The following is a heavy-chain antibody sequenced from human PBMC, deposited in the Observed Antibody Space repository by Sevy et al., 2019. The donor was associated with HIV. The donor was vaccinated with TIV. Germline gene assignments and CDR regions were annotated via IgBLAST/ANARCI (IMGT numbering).Heavy chain of an antibody. CDR3: ARDGGYSIKWYPLY. V-gene: IGHV3-30*04. CDR2: VSYEGTEE. Sequence: GGSLRLSCAASGFAFRSYAMHWLRQAPGKGPEWVEVVSYEGTEEFYAASVEGRFTISRDNSKNMLSLQINRLRPEDTAVYYCARDGGYSIKWYPLYWGHGTQVTVSS. J-gene: IGHJ4*01. D-gene: IGHD6-13*01. CDR1: GFAFRSYA.